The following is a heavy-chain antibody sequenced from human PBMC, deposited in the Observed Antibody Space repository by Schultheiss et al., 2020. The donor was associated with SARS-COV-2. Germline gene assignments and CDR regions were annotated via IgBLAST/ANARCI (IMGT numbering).Heavy chain of an antibody. CDR3: ARHDDSGYDFDY. CDR1: GASINSSSYY. J-gene: IGHJ4*02. Sequence: SETLSLTCTVSGASINSSSYYWGWIRQPPGKGLEWIGNIYYRGSTYYNPSLKSRVTISVDTSKNQVSLKLSSVTAADTAVYYCARHDDSGYDFDYWGQGTLVTVSS. D-gene: IGHD5-12*01. V-gene: IGHV4-39*01. CDR2: IYYRGST.